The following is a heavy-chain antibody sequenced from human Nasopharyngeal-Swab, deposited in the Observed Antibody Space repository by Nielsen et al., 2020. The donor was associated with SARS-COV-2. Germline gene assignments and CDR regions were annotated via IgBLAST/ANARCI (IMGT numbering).Heavy chain of an antibody. V-gene: IGHV4-4*02. J-gene: IGHJ4*02. CDR3: ASQIAARFDY. CDR2: IYHSGST. D-gene: IGHD6-6*01. Sequence: WIRQPPGKGLEWIGEIYHSGSTNYNPSLKSRVTISVDKSKNQFSLKLSSVTAVDTAVYYCASQIAARFDYWGQGTLVTVSS.